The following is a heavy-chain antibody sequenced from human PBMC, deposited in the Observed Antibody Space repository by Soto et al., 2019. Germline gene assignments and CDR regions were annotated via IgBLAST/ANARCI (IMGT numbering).Heavy chain of an antibody. V-gene: IGHV1-69*13. CDR2: IIPIFGTA. CDR1: GGTFSSYA. Sequence: SVKVSCKASGGTFSSYAISWVRQAPGQGLEWMGGIIPIFGTANYAQKFQGRVTITADESTSTAYMELSSLRSEDTAVYYCAREGSAPTLFDYWGQGTLVTVYS. J-gene: IGHJ4*02. CDR3: AREGSAPTLFDY.